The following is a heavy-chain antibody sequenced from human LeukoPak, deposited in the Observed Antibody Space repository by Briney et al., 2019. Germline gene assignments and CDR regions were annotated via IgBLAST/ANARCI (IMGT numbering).Heavy chain of an antibody. CDR1: GGTFSSYA. CDR2: IIPIFGIA. V-gene: IGHV1-69*04. CDR3: ARDRGYCSGGSCYSHYYYGMDV. Sequence: ASVKVSCKASGGTFSSYAISWVRQAPGQGLEWMGRIIPIFGIANYAQKFQGRVTITADKSTSTAYMELSSLRSEDTAVYSCARDRGYCSGGSCYSHYYYGMDVWGQGTTVTVSS. D-gene: IGHD2-15*01. J-gene: IGHJ6*02.